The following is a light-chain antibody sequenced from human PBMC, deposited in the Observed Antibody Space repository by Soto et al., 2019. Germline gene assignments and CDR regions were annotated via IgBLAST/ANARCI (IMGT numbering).Light chain of an antibody. CDR1: QSINNRY. CDR2: GAS. V-gene: IGKV3-20*01. J-gene: IGKJ3*01. Sequence: EIVLTQSPGTLSLSPGERATLSCRASQSINNRYLAWYQQKPGQAPRLLIYGASSRATGIPDRFIGSGSGTDFTLTISRLEPEDFEVYYCQQLGSSPGFTFGPGTKVDIK. CDR3: QQLGSSPGFT.